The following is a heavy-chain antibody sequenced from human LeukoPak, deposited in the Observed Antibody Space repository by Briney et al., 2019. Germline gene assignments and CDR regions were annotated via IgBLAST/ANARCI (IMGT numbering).Heavy chain of an antibody. V-gene: IGHV1-18*01. CDR3: ARRGTVRWDWRRTGGNWFDP. D-gene: IGHD4-17*01. CDR1: GYTFTSYG. Sequence: ASVKVSCKASGYTFTSYGISWVRQAPGQGLEWMGWISAYNGNTNYAQKLQGRVTMTTDTSTSTAYMELRSLRSDDTAVYYCARRGTVRWDWRRTGGNWFDPWGQGTLVTVSS. J-gene: IGHJ5*02. CDR2: ISAYNGNT.